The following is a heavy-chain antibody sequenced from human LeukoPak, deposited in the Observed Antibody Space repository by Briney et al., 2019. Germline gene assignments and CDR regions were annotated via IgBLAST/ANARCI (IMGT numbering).Heavy chain of an antibody. CDR1: GYTLIDHY. Sequence: ASVKVSCKASGYTLIDHYMHWVRQAPGQGLEWVGILNPSVGSTTYAQKFQGRVTLTRDTSTSTVYMDLSSLRSEDTAVYYCARGYAPGASDYWGQGTMVTVSS. CDR2: LNPSVGST. J-gene: IGHJ4*02. V-gene: IGHV1-46*01. CDR3: ARGYAPGASDY. D-gene: IGHD3-16*01.